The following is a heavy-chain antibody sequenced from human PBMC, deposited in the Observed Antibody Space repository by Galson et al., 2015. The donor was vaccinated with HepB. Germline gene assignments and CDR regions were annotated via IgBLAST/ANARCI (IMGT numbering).Heavy chain of an antibody. V-gene: IGHV3-64D*06. CDR1: GFTFSSHS. CDR3: MKEGYESGMP. Sequence: SLRLSCAASGFTFSSHSMDWVRQAPGKGLEFVSGIRNNGASTYYADSVKGRFAISRDNSKNMLYLQMSSLRIEDTAVYYCMKEGYESGMPWGQGTLVTVSS. D-gene: IGHD3-10*01. J-gene: IGHJ5*02. CDR2: IRNNGAST.